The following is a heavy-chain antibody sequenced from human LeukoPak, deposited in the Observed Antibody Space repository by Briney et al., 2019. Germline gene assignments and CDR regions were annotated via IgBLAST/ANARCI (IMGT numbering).Heavy chain of an antibody. CDR1: GFTFSGYA. CDR2: TSYDGSNK. CDR3: ARDRRDYFDF. Sequence: GGSLRLYCAASGFTFSGYAMHWVRQAPGKGLEWVAVTSYDGSNKYYADSVKGRFTISRDNSKKTLYLQMNSLRAEDTAVYYCARDRRDYFDFWGQGTLVTVSS. V-gene: IGHV3-30*04. J-gene: IGHJ4*02.